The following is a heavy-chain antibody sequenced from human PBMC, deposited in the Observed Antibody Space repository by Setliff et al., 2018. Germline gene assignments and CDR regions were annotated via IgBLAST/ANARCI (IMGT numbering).Heavy chain of an antibody. CDR1: GGSITSGSFY. CDR3: ARDQWVRSPPLYFSYSMDV. J-gene: IGHJ6*02. CDR2: IHASGSP. D-gene: IGHD5-12*01. V-gene: IGHV4-61*02. Sequence: PSETLSLTCTVSGGSITSGSFYWSWIRQPAGKKLEWIGRIHASGSPDYNPSLKSRVTVSLDTSKNQFSLKLTSMTAADTAVYYCARDQWVRSPPLYFSYSMDVWGQGTTVTVSS.